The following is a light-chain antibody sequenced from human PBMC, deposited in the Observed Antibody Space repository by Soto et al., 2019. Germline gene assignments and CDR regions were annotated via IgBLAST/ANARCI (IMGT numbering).Light chain of an antibody. CDR1: QSISSW. CDR3: QQYNSYSWT. J-gene: IGKJ1*01. CDR2: KAS. Sequence: DIQMTQSPSTLSASVVDRVTITFRASQSISSWLAWYQHKPGKAPKLLIYKASSLESGVPSRFSGSGTGTEFTLTISSLQPDDFATYYCQQYNSYSWTFGQGTKVDIK. V-gene: IGKV1-5*03.